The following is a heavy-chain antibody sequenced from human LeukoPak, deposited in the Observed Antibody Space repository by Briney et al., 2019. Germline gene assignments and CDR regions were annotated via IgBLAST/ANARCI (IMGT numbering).Heavy chain of an antibody. CDR2: INHSGST. J-gene: IGHJ4*02. V-gene: IGHV4-34*01. Sequence: PETLSLTCAVYGGSFSGYYWSWIRQPPGKGLEWIGEINHSGSTNYNPSLKSRVTISVDTSKNQFSLKLSSVTAADTAVYYCARLSASRGAGYSYGSDYWGQGTLVTVSS. CDR3: ARLSASRGAGYSYGSDY. CDR1: GGSFSGYY. D-gene: IGHD5-18*01.